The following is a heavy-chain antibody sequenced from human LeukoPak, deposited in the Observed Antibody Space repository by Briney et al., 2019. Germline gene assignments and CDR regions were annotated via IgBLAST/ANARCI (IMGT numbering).Heavy chain of an antibody. CDR3: ARDGDFWSGYSYAFDI. CDR2: IYYSGST. CDR1: GGSISGSSYY. J-gene: IGHJ3*02. Sequence: SETLSLTCTVSGGSISGSSYYWGWIRQPPGKGLEWIGSIYYSGSTYYNPSLKSRVTISADTSKNQFSLKLSSVTAADTAVYYCARDGDFWSGYSYAFDIWGQGTMVTVSS. V-gene: IGHV4-39*07. D-gene: IGHD3-3*01.